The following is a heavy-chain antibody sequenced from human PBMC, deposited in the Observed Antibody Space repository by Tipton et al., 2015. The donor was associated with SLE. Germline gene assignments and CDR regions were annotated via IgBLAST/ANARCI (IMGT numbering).Heavy chain of an antibody. CDR1: GGSISSGGYY. CDR3: ARGGDFNGYYYYMDV. V-gene: IGHV4-31*03. Sequence: LRLSCTVSGGSISSGGYYWSWIRQHPGKGLEWIGYIYYSGSTYYNPSLKSRVTISVDTSKNQFSLKLSSVTAADTAVYYCARGGDFNGYYYYMDVWGKGTTVTVSS. D-gene: IGHD2-8*01. CDR2: IYYSGST. J-gene: IGHJ6*03.